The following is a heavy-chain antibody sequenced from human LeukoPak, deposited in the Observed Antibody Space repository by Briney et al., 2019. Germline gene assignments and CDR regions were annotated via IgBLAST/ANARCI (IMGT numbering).Heavy chain of an antibody. D-gene: IGHD3-10*01. CDR3: TTDRGFSTLDD. Sequence: PGGSLRLSCAASGFTFSSYAMHWVRQAPGKGLEWVAVISYDGSNKYYADSVKGRFTISRDNSKNTLYLQMNSLRADDTAVYYCTTDRGFSTLDDWGQGTLVTVSS. CDR2: ISYDGSNK. CDR1: GFTFSSYA. V-gene: IGHV3-30-3*01. J-gene: IGHJ4*02.